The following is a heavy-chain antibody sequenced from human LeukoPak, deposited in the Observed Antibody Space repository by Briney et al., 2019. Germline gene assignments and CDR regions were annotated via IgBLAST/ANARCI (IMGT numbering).Heavy chain of an antibody. Sequence: GGSLRLSCAASGFTFSSYSMNWVRQAPGKGLEWVSSISSSSYIYYADSVKGRFTISRDSAKNSLYLQMNSLRAEDTAVYYCARDVHPSYYDSSGYFQHWGQGTLVTVSS. D-gene: IGHD3-22*01. CDR3: ARDVHPSYYDSSGYFQH. CDR1: GFTFSSYS. CDR2: ISSSSYI. V-gene: IGHV3-21*01. J-gene: IGHJ1*01.